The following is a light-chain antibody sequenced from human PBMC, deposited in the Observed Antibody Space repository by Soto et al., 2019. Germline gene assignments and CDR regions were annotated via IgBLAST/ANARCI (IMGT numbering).Light chain of an antibody. Sequence: QSALTQPASVSGSPGQSITISCTGTSSDVGGYNYVSWYQQHPGKAPKLMIFEVSSRPSGVSDRFSCSKSGNTASLTISGLQAEAEADYYCSSYTSSSTWVFGGGTKVTVL. CDR3: SSYTSSSTWV. J-gene: IGLJ3*02. CDR1: SSDVGGYNY. CDR2: EVS. V-gene: IGLV2-14*01.